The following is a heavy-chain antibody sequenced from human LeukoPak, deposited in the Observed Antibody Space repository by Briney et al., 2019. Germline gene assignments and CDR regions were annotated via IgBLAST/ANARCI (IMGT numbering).Heavy chain of an antibody. V-gene: IGHV4-4*09. J-gene: IGHJ4*02. CDR2: IYTSGST. D-gene: IGHD6-6*01. CDR1: GGSVSSYY. Sequence: SETLSLTCTVSGGSVSSYYWTWIRQPPGKGLEWIGYIYTSGSTNYNPSLKSRVTISVDTSKNQFSLKLSSVTAADTTVYYCARRVISSSSSTFDYWGQGTLVTVSS. CDR3: ARRVISSSSSTFDY.